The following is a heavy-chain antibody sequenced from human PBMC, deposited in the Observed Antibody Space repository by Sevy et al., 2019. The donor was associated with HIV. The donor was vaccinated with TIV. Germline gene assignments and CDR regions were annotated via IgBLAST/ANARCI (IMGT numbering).Heavy chain of an antibody. CDR2: ISSNGGST. CDR1: GFTFSSYA. V-gene: IGHV3-64D*06. J-gene: IGHJ4*02. D-gene: IGHD4-17*01. Sequence: GGSLRLSCSASGFTFSSYAMHWVRQAPGKGLEYVSAISSNGGSTYYADSVKGRFTISRDNSKNTRYLQMSSLRAEDTAVYYCVKAQTTVTTAFDYWGQGTLVTVSS. CDR3: VKAQTTVTTAFDY.